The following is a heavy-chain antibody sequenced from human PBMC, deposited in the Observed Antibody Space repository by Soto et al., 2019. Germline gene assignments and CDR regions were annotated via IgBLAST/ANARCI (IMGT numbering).Heavy chain of an antibody. Sequence: PSQTLSLTCAISGESVSSNTVVWNWIRQSPSRGLEWLGRTYYRSKWFYEYADSVRSRIAFTPDTFRNQFSLQMNSLSAEDTAVYYCARVPGTTRYWDFWGQGTLVTVSS. V-gene: IGHV6-1*01. CDR1: GESVSSNTVV. CDR2: TYYRSKWFY. CDR3: ARVPGTTRYWDF. J-gene: IGHJ4*02. D-gene: IGHD1-1*01.